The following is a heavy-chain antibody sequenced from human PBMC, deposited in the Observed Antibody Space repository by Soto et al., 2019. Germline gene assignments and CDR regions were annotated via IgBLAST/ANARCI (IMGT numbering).Heavy chain of an antibody. V-gene: IGHV1-18*01. CDR1: GYTFTNFG. D-gene: IGHD3-10*01. CDR3: ASSLAPTGGAFDI. CDR2: ISAYNGNT. Sequence: ASVTVSCQASGYTFTNFGISWVRQAPGQGLEWMGWISAYNGNTNYAQNFQDRVTITRDRSMSTAYMELSSLRSEDTAMYYCASSLAPTGGAFDIWGQGTMVTVSS. J-gene: IGHJ3*02.